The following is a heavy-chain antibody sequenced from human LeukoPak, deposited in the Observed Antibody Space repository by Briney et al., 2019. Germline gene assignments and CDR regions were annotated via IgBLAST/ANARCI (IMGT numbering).Heavy chain of an antibody. Sequence: SLSFYCVASGFTFNDYAMDWVRQAQGQGLEGVSGISWNSGTTAYADSVKGRFTISRDNAKNSLYLQTNSLRAEDTALYYCAKDSSSWYGYFQHWGQGTLVTVSS. D-gene: IGHD6-13*01. CDR1: GFTFNDYA. CDR2: ISWNSGTT. V-gene: IGHV3-9*01. J-gene: IGHJ1*01. CDR3: AKDSSSWYGYFQH.